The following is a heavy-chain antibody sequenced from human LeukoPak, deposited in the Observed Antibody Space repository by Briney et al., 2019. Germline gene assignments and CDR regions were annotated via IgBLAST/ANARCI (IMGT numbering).Heavy chain of an antibody. CDR2: FDPEDGEI. Sequence: ASVKVSCKVSGYTLTELSMHWVRQAPGKGLEWLGGFDPEDGEIIDAQKLQGRVTMTTDTSTSTAYMELRSLRSDDTAVYYCTALLGGRDFDYWGQGTLVTVSS. J-gene: IGHJ4*02. CDR3: TALLGGRDFDY. CDR1: GYTLTELS. V-gene: IGHV1-24*01. D-gene: IGHD6-25*01.